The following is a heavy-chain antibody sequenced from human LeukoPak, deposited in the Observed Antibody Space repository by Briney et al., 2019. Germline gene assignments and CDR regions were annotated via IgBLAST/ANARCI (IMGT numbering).Heavy chain of an antibody. CDR3: TRDPRGSYGPDAFDI. CDR1: GFTFGDYA. Sequence: PGGSLRLSCTASGFTFGDYAMSWGRQAPGKGLEWVGFIRSKAYGGTTEYAASVKGRFTISRDDSTSIAYLKMNSLKTEDRAVYYCTRDPRGSYGPDAFDIWGQGTMVTVSS. D-gene: IGHD1-26*01. CDR2: IRSKAYGGTT. V-gene: IGHV3-49*04. J-gene: IGHJ3*02.